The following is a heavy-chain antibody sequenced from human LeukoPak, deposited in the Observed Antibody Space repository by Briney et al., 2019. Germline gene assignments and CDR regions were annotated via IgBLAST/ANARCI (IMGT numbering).Heavy chain of an antibody. D-gene: IGHD3-10*01. CDR1: GFTFSSYW. CDR2: IKQGSSEK. CDR3: ARDRSGGLVRLTDY. J-gene: IGHJ4*02. V-gene: IGHV3-7*03. Sequence: PGGSLRLSCAGSGFTFSSYWMSWVRQAPGKGLEWVANIKQGSSEKYYVDSVKGRFTISRDDAKNSLYLQMNSLRAEDTAVYYCARDRSGGLVRLTDYWGQGTLVTVSS.